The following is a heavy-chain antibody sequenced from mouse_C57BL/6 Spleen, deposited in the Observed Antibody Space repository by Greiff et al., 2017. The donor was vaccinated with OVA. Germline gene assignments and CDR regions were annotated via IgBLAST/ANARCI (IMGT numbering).Heavy chain of an antibody. CDR2: IGPGSGST. J-gene: IGHJ2*01. D-gene: IGHD1-1*01. CDR3: AIYGSSSLYYFDY. V-gene: IGHV1-77*01. CDR1: GYTFTDYY. Sequence: QVQLQQSGAELVKPGASVKISCKASGYTFTDYYINWVKQRPGQGLEWIGKIGPGSGSTYYNEKFKGKATLTADKSSSTAYMQLSSLTSADSAVYFCAIYGSSSLYYFDYWGQGTTLTVSS.